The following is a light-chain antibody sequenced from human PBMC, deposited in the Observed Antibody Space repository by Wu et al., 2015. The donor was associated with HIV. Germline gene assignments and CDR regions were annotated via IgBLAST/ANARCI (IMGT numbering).Light chain of an antibody. V-gene: IGKV1-8*01. J-gene: IGKJ4*01. CDR3: QQYYSSSVT. Sequence: AIRMTQSPSSLSASPGDRVTITCRASQDIRNFLAWYQQKPGKAPNLLISDASTLQSGVPSRFSASGSETDFTLTITRLQSEDFATYYCQQYYSSSVTFGGTGPRWKIK. CDR2: DAS. CDR1: QDIRNF.